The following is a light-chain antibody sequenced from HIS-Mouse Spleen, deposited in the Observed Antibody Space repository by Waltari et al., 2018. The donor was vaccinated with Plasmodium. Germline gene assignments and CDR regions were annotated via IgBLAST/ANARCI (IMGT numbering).Light chain of an antibody. CDR2: QDS. Sequence: SYELTQPPSVSVSPGQTASIACSGDHLGDKYACWYQQKPGQSPVLVIYQDSKRPSGISERFSGSNSGNTATLTISGTQAMDEADYYCQAWDSSTAVFGGGTKLTVL. CDR1: HLGDKY. J-gene: IGLJ2*01. CDR3: QAWDSSTAV. V-gene: IGLV3-1*01.